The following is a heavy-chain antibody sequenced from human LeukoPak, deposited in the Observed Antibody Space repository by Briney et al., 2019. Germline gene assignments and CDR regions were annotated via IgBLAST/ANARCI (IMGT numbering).Heavy chain of an antibody. CDR1: GVTFSRYS. CDR3: ARGNTMFRRLDYYCMPV. CDR2: ISSCSTFI. V-gene: IGHV3-21*01. Sequence: GGSLRLSCAASGVTFSRYSMKWVRQAPGKGVERVSSISSCSTFIYYADSLKGRFTISRDNPQNSLYLQINSLRAEHTAVYYCARGNTMFRRLDYYCMPVWGQGTTLTVSS. J-gene: IGHJ6*02. D-gene: IGHD3-10*01.